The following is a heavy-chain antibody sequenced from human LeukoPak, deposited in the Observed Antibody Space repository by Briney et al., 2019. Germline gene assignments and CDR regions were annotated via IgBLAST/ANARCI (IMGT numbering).Heavy chain of an antibody. V-gene: IGHV3-30-3*01. D-gene: IGHD1-26*01. CDR2: ISYDGSNK. CDR1: GFTFSSYA. J-gene: IGHJ6*03. CDR3: ARDMGATYYYYYYMDV. Sequence: GGSLRLSCAASGFTFSSYAMHWVRQAPGKGLEWVAVISYDGSNKYYADSVKGRFTISRDNSKNTLYLQMNSLRAEDTAVYYCARDMGATYYYYYYMDVWGKGTTVTVSS.